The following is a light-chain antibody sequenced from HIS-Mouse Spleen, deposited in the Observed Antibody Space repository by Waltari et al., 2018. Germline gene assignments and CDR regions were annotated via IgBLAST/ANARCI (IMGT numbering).Light chain of an antibody. CDR3: QQYNNWPPVT. Sequence: EIVMTQSPATLSVSPGERATLSCRASQSVSSNLAWYQQKPGQAPRLLIYGASTRATGIPASFSGSGSGTEFTLTISSMQSEDFAVYYCQQYNNWPPVTFGGGTKVEIK. CDR2: GAS. V-gene: IGKV3-15*01. CDR1: QSVSSN. J-gene: IGKJ4*01.